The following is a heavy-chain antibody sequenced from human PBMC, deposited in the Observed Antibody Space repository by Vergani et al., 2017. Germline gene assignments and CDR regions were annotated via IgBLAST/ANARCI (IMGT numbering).Heavy chain of an antibody. J-gene: IGHJ3*02. CDR1: GGSISSSSYY. V-gene: IGHV4-39*01. Sequence: QLQLQESGPGLVKPSETLSLTCTVSGGSISSSSYYWGWIRQPPGKGLEWIGSIYYSGSTDYNPSLKSRVTISVDTSKNQFSLKLSSVTAADTAVYYCASHGYCSSTSCYLGSFWDIWGEGTIVAVSS. CDR3: ASHGYCSSTSCYLGSFWDI. CDR2: IYYSGST. D-gene: IGHD2-2*03.